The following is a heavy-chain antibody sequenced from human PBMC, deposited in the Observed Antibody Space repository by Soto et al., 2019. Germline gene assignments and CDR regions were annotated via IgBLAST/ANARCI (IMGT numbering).Heavy chain of an antibody. CDR1: GFTFTNYA. CDR3: AKVFGGGPPYYFDY. J-gene: IGHJ4*02. D-gene: IGHD3-10*02. CDR2: IAAGGGT. V-gene: IGHV3-23*01. Sequence: EVQVLESGGGLVQPGGSLRLSCAASGFTFTNYAMTWVRQAPGKGLEWVSLIAAGGGTSYADSVKGRFTISRNISKNTLYLHMNSLRAEDTAIYYCAKVFGGGPPYYFDYWGQGTLVTVS.